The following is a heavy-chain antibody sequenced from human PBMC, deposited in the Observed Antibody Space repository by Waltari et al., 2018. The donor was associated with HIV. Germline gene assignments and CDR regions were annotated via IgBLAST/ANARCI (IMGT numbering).Heavy chain of an antibody. J-gene: IGHJ4*02. CDR2: LSGSGAST. CDR1: GFTFSSYS. V-gene: IGHV3-23*01. CDR3: AKDSNYDSSGPIDY. Sequence: EVQLLASGGGLVQPGGSLRLPCAASGFTFSSYSMSWVRQAPGKGLEWVSALSGSGASTYYADAVKGRFTISRDNSKNTLYLQMNRLRADDTAVYYCAKDSNYDSSGPIDYWGQGTLVTVSS. D-gene: IGHD3-22*01.